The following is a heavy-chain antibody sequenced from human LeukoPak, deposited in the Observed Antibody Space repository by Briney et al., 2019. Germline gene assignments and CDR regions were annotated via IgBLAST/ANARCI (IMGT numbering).Heavy chain of an antibody. CDR3: ERRSASDYVWGSYFAFDI. D-gene: IGHD3-16*01. CDR1: GYSFTSYW. CDR2: PYPGDSDT. V-gene: IGHV5-51*01. J-gene: IGHJ3*02. Sequence: GESLKISCKGSGYSFTSYWIGWVRPQPGECLEWMGIPYPGDSDTRYSPSFQGQVTISADKYIITAYLQWSSLKASDTAMYYCERRSASDYVWGSYFAFDIWGQGTMVTVSS.